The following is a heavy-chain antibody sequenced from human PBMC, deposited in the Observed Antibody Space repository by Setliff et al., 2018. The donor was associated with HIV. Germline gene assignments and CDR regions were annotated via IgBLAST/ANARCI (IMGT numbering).Heavy chain of an antibody. Sequence: GASVKVSCKTSGYTFTNFGISWVRQAPGHGLEWMGWISPNFGHTNYAQKVQGRITMTTDASTSTAYMDLRSLTSDDTAVYYCATIGYCSSTSCSGPDYYFGMDVWGQGTTVTVSS. CDR1: GYTFTNFG. CDR3: ATIGYCSSTSCSGPDYYFGMDV. V-gene: IGHV1-18*01. J-gene: IGHJ6*02. D-gene: IGHD2-2*03. CDR2: ISPNFGHT.